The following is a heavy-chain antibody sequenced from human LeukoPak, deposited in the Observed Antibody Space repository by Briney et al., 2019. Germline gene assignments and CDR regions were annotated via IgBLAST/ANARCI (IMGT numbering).Heavy chain of an antibody. CDR1: GGSISSYY. J-gene: IGHJ4*02. CDR2: IYYSGST. CDR3: ARENRGQTYGSLLDY. D-gene: IGHD4-17*01. V-gene: IGHV4-59*01. Sequence: SETLSLTCTVSGGSISSYYWSWIRQPPGKGPEWIGNIYYSGSTHYNPFLKSRVTMSLDTSKNEFSLKLSSLTAADTAMYFCARENRGQTYGSLLDYWGQGTLVTVSS.